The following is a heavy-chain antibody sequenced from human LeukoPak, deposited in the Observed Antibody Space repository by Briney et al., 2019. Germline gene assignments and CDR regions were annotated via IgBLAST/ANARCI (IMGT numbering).Heavy chain of an antibody. CDR1: GFTFSTYG. J-gene: IGHJ5*02. CDR2: IRPDGSNK. Sequence: PGGSLRLSCAASGFTFSTYGMYWVRQAPGKGLEWVAFIRPDGSNKYYADSVKGRFTISRDNSKNTLYLQMNSLRAEDTAVYYCAKDTGDYYDSSGYYYAGWFDPWGQGTLVTVSS. CDR3: AKDTGDYYDSSGYYYAGWFDP. V-gene: IGHV3-30*02. D-gene: IGHD3-22*01.